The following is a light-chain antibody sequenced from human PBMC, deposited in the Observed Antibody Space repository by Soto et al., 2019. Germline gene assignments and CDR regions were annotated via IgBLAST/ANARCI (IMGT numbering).Light chain of an antibody. Sequence: DIHMTQSPSTLSASVGYRVTITCRASQSISSWLAWYQHKPGKGPTLLIHATSNLQIGVPSRFSGSGSGTEFTLTISSLEPEDFGTYYCQQSYKMPSFGQGTRLEIK. J-gene: IGKJ5*01. CDR1: QSISSW. V-gene: IGKV1-39*01. CDR2: ATS. CDR3: QQSYKMPS.